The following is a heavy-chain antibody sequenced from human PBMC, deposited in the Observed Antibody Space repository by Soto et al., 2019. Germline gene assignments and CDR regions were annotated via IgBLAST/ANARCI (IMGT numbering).Heavy chain of an antibody. CDR1: GYIFMNYA. CDR2: ITAGNGDT. CDR3: ARVPRYSYDIVAVPAVMFDDWFDP. V-gene: IGHV1-3*01. Sequence: QVQLAQSGAEVKRPGASVKVSCRAPGYIFMNYAVHWVPQAPGQSLEWVGWITAGNGDTKYSQRFQGRVTITRDTSASTAYMELSSLRSEDTAVYYCARVPRYSYDIVAVPAVMFDDWFDPWGQGTLVTVSS. D-gene: IGHD2-2*01. J-gene: IGHJ5*02.